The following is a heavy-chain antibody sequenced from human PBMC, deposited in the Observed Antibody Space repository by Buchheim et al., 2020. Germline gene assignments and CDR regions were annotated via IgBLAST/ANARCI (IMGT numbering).Heavy chain of an antibody. V-gene: IGHV1-69*01. J-gene: IGHJ4*02. CDR3: ARDFGDLRSDRYYFDY. CDR1: GGTLSSYA. CDR2: IIPIFGTT. D-gene: IGHD3-3*01. Sequence: QVHLVQSGAEVKKPGSSVTVSCKASGGTLSSYAISWVRQAPGQGLEWMGGIIPIFGTTNYAQKFQGRVTITAAESTSTAYMDLNSLRAEDTAVYYCARDFGDLRSDRYYFDYWGQGTL.